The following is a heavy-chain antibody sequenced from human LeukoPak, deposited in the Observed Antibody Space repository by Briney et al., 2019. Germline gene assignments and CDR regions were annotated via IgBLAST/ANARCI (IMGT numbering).Heavy chain of an antibody. J-gene: IGHJ4*02. CDR1: GASISSYY. CDR2: IYYSGST. V-gene: IGHV4-59*01. Sequence: PSETLSLTCTVSGASISSYYWSWIRQPPGKGLEWIGCIYYSGSTNYNPSLKSRVTISVDTSKNQFSLKLSSVTAADTAVYYCARAEGLWGNPSAVDYWGQGTLVTVSS. CDR3: ARAEGLWGNPSAVDY. D-gene: IGHD3-16*01.